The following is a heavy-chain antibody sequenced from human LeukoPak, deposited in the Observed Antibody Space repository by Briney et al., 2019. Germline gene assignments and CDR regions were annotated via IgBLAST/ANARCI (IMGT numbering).Heavy chain of an antibody. CDR3: AKSLYGGCDY. Sequence: GGSLRLSCAASGFSFSTYAMSWVRQAPGKGLEWVSGVNGSGGSTSYADSVKGRFTIFRGNSKNTVYLQMNSLRVEDTAVYYCAKSLYGGCDYWGQGTVVTVSS. CDR1: GFSFSTYA. J-gene: IGHJ4*02. V-gene: IGHV3-23*01. D-gene: IGHD3-16*02. CDR2: VNGSGGST.